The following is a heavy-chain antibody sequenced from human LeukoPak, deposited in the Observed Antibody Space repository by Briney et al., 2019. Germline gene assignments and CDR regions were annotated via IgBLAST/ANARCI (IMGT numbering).Heavy chain of an antibody. CDR1: GFTFRSYV. Sequence: GGSLRLSCVASGFTFRSYVMSWVRQAPGRGLEWVSSVNGNGDRSFYPDSVKGRFTSSRDNSKNTVYLQMNSLRAEDTAVYYCARDSGYNGPVTYGGDAFDIWGQGTMVTVSS. V-gene: IGHV3-23*01. CDR3: ARDSGYNGPVTYGGDAFDI. D-gene: IGHD3-10*01. CDR2: VNGNGDRS. J-gene: IGHJ3*02.